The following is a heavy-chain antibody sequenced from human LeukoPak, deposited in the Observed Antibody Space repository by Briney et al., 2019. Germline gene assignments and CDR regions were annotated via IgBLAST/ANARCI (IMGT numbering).Heavy chain of an antibody. CDR3: AKGVGYGGMDV. J-gene: IGHJ6*02. D-gene: IGHD2-8*01. CDR2: ISYDGHNE. V-gene: IGHV3-30*18. Sequence: PGGSLRLSCAASGFTFSSYGMHWVRRAPGKGLEWVAVISYDGHNEYYADSVKGRFTISRDNSKNTVYVQMNSLRAEDTAVYYCAKGVGYGGMDVWGQGTTVTVSS. CDR1: GFTFSSYG.